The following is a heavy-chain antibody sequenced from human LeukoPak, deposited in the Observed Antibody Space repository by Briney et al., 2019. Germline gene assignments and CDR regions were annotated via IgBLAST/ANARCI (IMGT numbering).Heavy chain of an antibody. J-gene: IGHJ4*02. Sequence: GGSLRLSCEASGFTFSGYAVSWVRQAPGKGLEWVSYISSSSSTIYFPDSVKGRFTISRDNAKNSLYLQMNGLRDEDTAVYYCARDAGSGYFDYWGQGTLVTVSS. CDR1: GFTFSGYA. CDR2: ISSSSSTI. V-gene: IGHV3-48*02. D-gene: IGHD6-19*01. CDR3: ARDAGSGYFDY.